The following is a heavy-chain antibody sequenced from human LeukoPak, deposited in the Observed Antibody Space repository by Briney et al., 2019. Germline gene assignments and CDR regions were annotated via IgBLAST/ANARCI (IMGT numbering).Heavy chain of an antibody. J-gene: IGHJ4*02. Sequence: TGGSLRLSCAASGFTFSSYSMNWVRQAPGKGLEWVSSISSSSSYIYYADSVKGRFTISRDNAKNSLYLQMNSLRAEDTAVYYCARPTLTWESGPDYWGQGTLVTVSS. CDR3: ARPTLTWESGPDY. CDR1: GFTFSSYS. V-gene: IGHV3-21*01. D-gene: IGHD3-10*01. CDR2: ISSSSSYI.